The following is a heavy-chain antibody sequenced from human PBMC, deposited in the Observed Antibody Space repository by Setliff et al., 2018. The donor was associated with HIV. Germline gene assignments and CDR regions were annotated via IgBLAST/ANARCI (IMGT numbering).Heavy chain of an antibody. J-gene: IGHJ6*03. CDR3: ARGASMIFGVVIPFSFYYYMDV. CDR1: GASFGGYY. V-gene: IGHV4-34*01. Sequence: SETLSLTCAVYGASFGGYYWSWIRQTPGKGLEWIGEINQSGSTNYNPSLKSRVTISVDTSKNQFPLKLSSVTAADTAVDYCARGASMIFGVVIPFSFYYYMDVWGKGTTVTVSS. CDR2: INQSGST. D-gene: IGHD3-3*01.